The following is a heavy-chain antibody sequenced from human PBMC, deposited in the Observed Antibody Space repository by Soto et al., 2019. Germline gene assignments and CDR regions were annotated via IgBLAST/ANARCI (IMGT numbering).Heavy chain of an antibody. V-gene: IGHV4-34*01. CDR2: INHSGST. D-gene: IGHD3-22*01. Sequence: SETLSLTCAVYGGSFSGYYSSWIRQPPGKGLEWIGEINHSGSTNYNPSLKSRVTISVDTSKNQFSLKLSSVTAADTAVYYCARVDSSGYYVVDYWGQGTLVTVSS. CDR1: GGSFSGYY. CDR3: ARVDSSGYYVVDY. J-gene: IGHJ4*02.